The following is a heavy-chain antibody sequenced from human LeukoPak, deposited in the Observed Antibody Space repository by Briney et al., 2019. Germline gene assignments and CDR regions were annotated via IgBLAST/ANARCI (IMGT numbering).Heavy chain of an antibody. CDR2: ISGSGGST. CDR1: GFTFSSYD. CDR3: ANPVAGNLY. Sequence: PPGGSLRLSCAASGFTFSSYDMSWVRQAPGKGLEWVSGISGSGGSTYYADSVKGRLTISRDNSKNTLYLQMNSLRAEDTAVYYCANPVAGNLYWGQGTLVTVSS. V-gene: IGHV3-23*01. J-gene: IGHJ4*02. D-gene: IGHD6-19*01.